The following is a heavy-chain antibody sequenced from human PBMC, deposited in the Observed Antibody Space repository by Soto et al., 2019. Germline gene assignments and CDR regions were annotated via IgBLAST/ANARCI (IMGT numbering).Heavy chain of an antibody. CDR1: GYAFTTYG. CDR2: ISAHNVNT. V-gene: IGHV1-18*01. CDR3: ARGRYGDY. D-gene: IGHD1-1*01. J-gene: IGHJ4*02. Sequence: QGHLVQSGAEVKKPGASVKVSCQASGYAFTTYGITWVRQAPGQGLEWMGWISAHNVNTNYAQKLQGRVTVTRDTSTSTVSMELRSLRSDDPAVYYGARGRYGDYWGQGALVTVSS.